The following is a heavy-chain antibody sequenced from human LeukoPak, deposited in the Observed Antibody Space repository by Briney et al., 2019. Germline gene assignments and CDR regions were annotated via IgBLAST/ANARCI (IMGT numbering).Heavy chain of an antibody. J-gene: IGHJ6*03. CDR2: ISYDGSNK. CDR3: ARGRQWLVILGYYMDV. D-gene: IGHD6-19*01. V-gene: IGHV3-30*04. Sequence: GGSLRLSCAASGFTFSSYAMHWVRQAPGKGLEWVAVISYDGSNKYYADSVKGRFTISRDNSKNTLYLQMNSLRAEDTAVYYCARGRQWLVILGYYMDVWGKGTTVTVSS. CDR1: GFTFSSYA.